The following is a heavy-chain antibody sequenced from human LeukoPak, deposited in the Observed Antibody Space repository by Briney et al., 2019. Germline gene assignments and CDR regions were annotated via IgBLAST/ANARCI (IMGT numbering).Heavy chain of an antibody. CDR3: ARDHVYYYATPGGI. Sequence: GGSLRLSCAASGCTFSSYSMNWVRQAPGKGLEWVSYISSSSSTIYYADSVKGRFTISRDNAKNSLYLQMNSLRAEDTAVYYCARDHVYYYATPGGIWGQGTMVTVSS. CDR1: GCTFSSYS. J-gene: IGHJ3*02. CDR2: ISSSSSTI. V-gene: IGHV3-48*01. D-gene: IGHD3-10*01.